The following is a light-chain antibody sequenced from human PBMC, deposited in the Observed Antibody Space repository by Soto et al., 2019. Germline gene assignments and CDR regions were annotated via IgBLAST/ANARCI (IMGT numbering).Light chain of an antibody. CDR1: SSNIGAHYD. Sequence: QSVLTQPASVSGAPGQRVTISCTGSSSNIGAHYDVHWYQQLPGTAPKLLIYGDTNRPSGVPDRFSGSKSGTSASLAITGLQADDEADYYCQSYDSSLSGGIFGGGTKLTVL. V-gene: IGLV1-40*01. CDR3: QSYDSSLSGGI. CDR2: GDT. J-gene: IGLJ2*01.